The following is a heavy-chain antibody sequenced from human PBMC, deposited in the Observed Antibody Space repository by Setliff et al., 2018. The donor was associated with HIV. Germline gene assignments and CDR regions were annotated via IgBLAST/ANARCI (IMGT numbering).Heavy chain of an antibody. J-gene: IGHJ4*02. V-gene: IGHV1-2*02. D-gene: IGHD4-17*01. Sequence: ASVKVSCKASGYTFTEFYVHWVRQAPGEGLEWIGWIYPNTGGTNYAQKFQGRVTMTRDTSIRTAYMELRMLTSDDTAIHYCTRSTTADWGQGTMVTVSS. CDR1: GYTFTEFY. CDR2: IYPNTGGT. CDR3: TRSTTAD.